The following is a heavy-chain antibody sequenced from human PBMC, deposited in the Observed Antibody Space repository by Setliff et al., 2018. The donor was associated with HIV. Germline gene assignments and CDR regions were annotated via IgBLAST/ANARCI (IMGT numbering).Heavy chain of an antibody. CDR3: ARERSLITNRRYFDS. D-gene: IGHD3-16*01. CDR2: IYYSGST. CDR1: GGSISSHY. V-gene: IGHV4-59*11. J-gene: IGHJ4*02. Sequence: SETLSLTCTVSGGSISSHYWSWIRQPPGKGLEWIAYIYYSGSTNYNPSLKSRVTISVDTSKNQFSLKVSSVTAADTAGYYCARERSLITNRRYFDSWGQGTLVTVSS.